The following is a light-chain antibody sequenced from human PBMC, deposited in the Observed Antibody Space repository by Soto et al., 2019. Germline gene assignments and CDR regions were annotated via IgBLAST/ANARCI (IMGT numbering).Light chain of an antibody. V-gene: IGLV2-14*01. CDR3: SSYIRRNTYV. CDR2: EVS. CDR1: SSDVGGYNY. Sequence: QSVLTQPASVSGSPGQSITISCTGTSSDVGGYNYVSWYQQHPGKAPKLMIYEVSKRPSGVSNRFSGSKSGNTASLTVSGLQAEDEADYHCSSYIRRNTYVFGTGTQLTVL. J-gene: IGLJ1*01.